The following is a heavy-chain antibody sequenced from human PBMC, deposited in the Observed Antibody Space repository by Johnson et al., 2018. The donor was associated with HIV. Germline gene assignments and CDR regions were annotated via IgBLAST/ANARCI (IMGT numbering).Heavy chain of an antibody. D-gene: IGHD3-16*01. CDR2: LYSGGST. J-gene: IGHJ3*02. CDR3: ARDPSRLRQSDI. CDR1: GFTVSSNY. V-gene: IGHV3-66*02. Sequence: VQLVESGGGLVQPGGSLRLSCAASGFTVSSNYMSWVRQAPGKGLEWVSVLYSGGSTYYADSVKGRFTISRDNSKNTLYLQMNSLRAEDTAVYYCARDPSRLRQSDIWGQGTMVTVSS.